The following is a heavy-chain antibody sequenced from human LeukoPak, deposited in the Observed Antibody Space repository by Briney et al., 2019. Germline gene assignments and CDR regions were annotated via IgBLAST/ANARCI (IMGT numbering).Heavy chain of an antibody. V-gene: IGHV3-30-3*01. CDR3: ARGDVLYNSVYNWFDP. CDR2: ISDDGTKE. CDR1: GFTFSSYA. D-gene: IGHD5/OR15-5a*01. J-gene: IGHJ5*02. Sequence: PGKSLRLSCVASGFTFSSYAMHWVRQAPGKGLEWVAVISDDGTKEYYADSVKGRFTISRDNSRNTVHTSKSTLFLQMNSLRPEDTAVYYCARGDVLYNSVYNWFDPWGQGTLVIVSS.